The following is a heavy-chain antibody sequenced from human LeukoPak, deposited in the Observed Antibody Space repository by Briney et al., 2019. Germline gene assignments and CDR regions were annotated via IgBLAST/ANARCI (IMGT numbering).Heavy chain of an antibody. J-gene: IGHJ4*02. CDR2: ISGSGGST. V-gene: IGHV3-23*01. D-gene: IGHD6-13*01. CDR1: GFIFSSYA. CDR3: AKVEQQLVLGYFDY. Sequence: PGASLRLSCAASGFIFSSYAMSWVRQAPGKGLEWVSAISGSGGSTYYADSVKGRFTISRDNSKNTLYLQMNSLRAEDTAVYYCAKVEQQLVLGYFDYWGQGTLVTVSS.